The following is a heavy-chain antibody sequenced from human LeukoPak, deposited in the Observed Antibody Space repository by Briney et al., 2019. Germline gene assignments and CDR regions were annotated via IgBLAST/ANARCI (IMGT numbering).Heavy chain of an antibody. CDR2: IYYSGST. D-gene: IGHD1-14*01. Sequence: SETLSLTCTVSGGSISSYYWSWIRQPPGKGLEWIGYIYYSGSTNYNPSLKSRVTMSVDTSKNQFSLKLNSVTAADTAVYYCAGRTVSNCYYYMDVWGKGTTVTVSS. V-gene: IGHV4-59*12. CDR3: AGRTVSNCYYYMDV. J-gene: IGHJ6*03. CDR1: GGSISSYY.